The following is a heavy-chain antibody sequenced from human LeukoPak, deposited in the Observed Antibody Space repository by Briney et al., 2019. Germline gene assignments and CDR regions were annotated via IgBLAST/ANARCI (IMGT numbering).Heavy chain of an antibody. CDR1: GGSISSSSYY. J-gene: IGHJ4*02. Sequence: SETLSLTCTVSGGSISSSSYYWGWIRQPPGKGLEWIGSIYYSGSTYYNPSLKSRVTISVDTSKYQFSLKLSSVTAADTAVYYCARQCYDSSGYYVLDYWGQGTLVTVSS. V-gene: IGHV4-39*01. D-gene: IGHD3-22*01. CDR2: IYYSGST. CDR3: ARQCYDSSGYYVLDY.